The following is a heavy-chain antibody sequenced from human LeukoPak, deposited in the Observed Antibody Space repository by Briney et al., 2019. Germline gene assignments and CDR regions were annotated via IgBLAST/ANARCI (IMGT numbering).Heavy chain of an antibody. CDR3: ARAPRGGFDY. V-gene: IGHV4-59*01. J-gene: IGHJ4*02. CDR2: IYYSGST. Sequence: SETLSLTCTVSGGSISSYYWSWIRQPPGKGLEWIGYIYYSGSTNYNPSLKSRVTISVDTSKNQFSLKLSSVTAADTAVYYCARAPRGGFDYWGQGTLVTVSS. D-gene: IGHD3-10*01. CDR1: GGSISSYY.